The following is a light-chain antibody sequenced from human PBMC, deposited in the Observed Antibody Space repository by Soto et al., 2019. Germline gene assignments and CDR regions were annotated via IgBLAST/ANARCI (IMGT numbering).Light chain of an antibody. J-gene: IGLJ1*01. CDR2: EVT. V-gene: IGLV2-8*01. Sequence: QSVLTQPPSASGSPGQSVTISCIGTANDIGRYNYVSWYQHHPGKAPKLIIYEVTKRPSGVPDRFSGSKSGNTASLTVSGLQADDEAEYYCTSYVGSNNYVFGTGTKLTVL. CDR1: ANDIGRYNY. CDR3: TSYVGSNNYV.